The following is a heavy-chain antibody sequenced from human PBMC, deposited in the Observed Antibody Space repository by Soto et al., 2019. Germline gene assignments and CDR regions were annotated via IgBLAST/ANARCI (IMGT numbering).Heavy chain of an antibody. CDR3: ARDLGYCSSTSCPVVYYYYGMDV. V-gene: IGHV1-3*01. Sequence: ASVKVSCTASGYTFTSYAMHWVRQAPGQRLEWMGWINAGNGNTKYSQKFQGRVTITRDTSASTAYMELSSLRSEDTAVYYCARDLGYCSSTSCPVVYYYYGMDVWGQGTTVTVSS. CDR2: INAGNGNT. J-gene: IGHJ6*02. CDR1: GYTFTSYA. D-gene: IGHD2-2*01.